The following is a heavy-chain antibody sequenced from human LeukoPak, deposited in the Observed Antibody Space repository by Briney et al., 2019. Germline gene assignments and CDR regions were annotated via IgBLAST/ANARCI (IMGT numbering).Heavy chain of an antibody. CDR1: GFTFSSYA. J-gene: IGHJ6*03. Sequence: GGSLRLSCAASGFTFSSYAMSWVRQAPGKGLEWVSAISGSGGSTYYADSVKGRFTISRDNSKNTLYLQMNSLRAEDTAVYYCAGENYDILTGYYNGKDYYYMDVWGKGTTVTVSS. CDR3: AGENYDILTGYYNGKDYYYMDV. D-gene: IGHD3-9*01. CDR2: ISGSGGST. V-gene: IGHV3-23*01.